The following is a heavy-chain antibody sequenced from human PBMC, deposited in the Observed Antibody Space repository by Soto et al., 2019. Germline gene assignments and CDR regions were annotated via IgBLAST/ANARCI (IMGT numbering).Heavy chain of an antibody. Sequence: VKVSCKASGGTFSSYAISWVRQAPGQGLEWMGGIIPIFGTANYAQKFQGRVTITADESTSTAYMELSSLRSEDTAVYYCATPMVRGVIKRGYYYYGMDVWGQGTTVTVSS. CDR1: GGTFSSYA. J-gene: IGHJ6*02. CDR2: IIPIFGTA. CDR3: ATPMVRGVIKRGYYYYGMDV. V-gene: IGHV1-69*13. D-gene: IGHD3-10*01.